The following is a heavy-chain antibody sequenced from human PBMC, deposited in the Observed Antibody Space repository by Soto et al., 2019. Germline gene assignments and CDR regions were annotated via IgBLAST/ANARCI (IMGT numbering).Heavy chain of an antibody. V-gene: IGHV1-46*01. CDR2: INPSAGTT. J-gene: IGHJ6*02. CDR3: AREREDYDFWSGHHARRYGMDV. Sequence: GASVKVSCKASGYTFTSYYIHWVRQAPGQGLEWMGVINPSAGTTSYAQKFQGRVTMTRDTSTSTVYMELNSLRAEDTAVYYCAREREDYDFWSGHHARRYGMDVWGQGTTVTVSS. D-gene: IGHD3-3*01. CDR1: GYTFTSYY.